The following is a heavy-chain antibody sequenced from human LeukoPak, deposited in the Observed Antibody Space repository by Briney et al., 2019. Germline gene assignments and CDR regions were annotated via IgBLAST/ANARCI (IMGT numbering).Heavy chain of an antibody. CDR3: ARDVVSSSWYGY. J-gene: IGHJ4*02. D-gene: IGHD6-13*01. V-gene: IGHV1-2*06. Sequence: GASVKVSCKASGYTITVYYMHWVRQAPGQGLEWMGRINPNSGGTNYAQKFQGRVTMTRDTSISTAYMELSRLRSDDTAVYYCARDVVSSSWYGYWGQGTLVTVSS. CDR2: INPNSGGT. CDR1: GYTITVYY.